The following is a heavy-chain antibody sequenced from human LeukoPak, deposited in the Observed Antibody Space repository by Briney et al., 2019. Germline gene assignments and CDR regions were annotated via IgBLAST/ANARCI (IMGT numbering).Heavy chain of an antibody. V-gene: IGHV4-59*01. CDR1: GDSISSYD. CDR2: AYHSGIT. J-gene: IGHJ5*02. CDR3: ARHGGTFDP. Sequence: SETLSLTCTVSGDSISSYDWRWLRQPPGRGLEWIGYAYHSGITNYNPSLKRRVTISVDTSESQFSLRLSSVTAADTAIYYCARHGGTFDPWGQGILVTVSS. D-gene: IGHD1-1*01.